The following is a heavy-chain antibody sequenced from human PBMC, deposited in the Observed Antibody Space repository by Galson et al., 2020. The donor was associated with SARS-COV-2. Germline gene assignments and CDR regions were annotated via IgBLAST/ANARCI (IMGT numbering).Heavy chain of an antibody. CDR2: ISSSSSYI. V-gene: IGHV3-21*01. CDR1: GFTFSSYS. Sequence: GGYLRLSCAASGFTFSSYSMNWVRQAPGKGLEWVSSISSSSSYIYYADSVKGRFTISRDNAKNSLYLQMNSLRAEDTAVYYCAREPAAIRSWFDPWGQGTLVTCSS. D-gene: IGHD2-2*02. J-gene: IGHJ5*02. CDR3: AREPAAIRSWFDP.